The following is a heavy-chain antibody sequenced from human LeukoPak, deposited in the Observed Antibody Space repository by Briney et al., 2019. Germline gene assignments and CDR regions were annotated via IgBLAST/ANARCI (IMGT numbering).Heavy chain of an antibody. CDR1: GFTFSSYS. CDR3: ARHIPFVSGDGGNWFDP. J-gene: IGHJ5*02. V-gene: IGHV3-48*01. CDR2: ISSSSSTI. Sequence: PGGSLRLSCAASGFTFSSYSMNWVRQAPGKGLEWVSYISSSSSTIYYADSVKGRFTISRDNAKNSLYPQMNSLRAEDTAVYYCARHIPFVSGDGGNWFDPWGQGTLVTVSS. D-gene: IGHD4-23*01.